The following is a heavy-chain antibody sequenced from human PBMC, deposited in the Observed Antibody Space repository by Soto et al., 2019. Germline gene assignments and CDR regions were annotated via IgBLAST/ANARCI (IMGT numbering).Heavy chain of an antibody. J-gene: IGHJ3*02. Sequence: SETLSLTCTVSGGSIRSSSYYWGWIRQPPGKGLEWIGSIYYSGSTYYNKSLKSQVTITVDTSKNKFTLKLSSVTAADTAVYYCARGGRYFDWLPIGDDAFDIWGQGTMVT. D-gene: IGHD3-9*01. CDR3: ARGGRYFDWLPIGDDAFDI. V-gene: IGHV4-39*06. CDR2: IYYSGST. CDR1: GGSIRSSSYY.